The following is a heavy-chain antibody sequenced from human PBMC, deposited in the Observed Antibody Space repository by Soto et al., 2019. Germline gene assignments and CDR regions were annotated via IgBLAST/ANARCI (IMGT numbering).Heavy chain of an antibody. D-gene: IGHD2-2*02. CDR1: GFTFSSYT. CDR3: AKSLGYCSSTSCYTPTDY. CDR2: ISGSGGST. Sequence: GGSLRLSCAASGFTFSSYTMSWGRQAPGKGLEWVSAISGSGGSTYYADSVKGRFTISRDNSKNTLYLQMNSLRAEDTAVYYCAKSLGYCSSTSCYTPTDYWGQGTLVTVSS. V-gene: IGHV3-23*01. J-gene: IGHJ4*02.